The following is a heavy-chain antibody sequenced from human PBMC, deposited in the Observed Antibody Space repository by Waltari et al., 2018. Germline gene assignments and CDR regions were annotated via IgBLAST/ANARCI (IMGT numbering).Heavy chain of an antibody. CDR3: ARETSEPNWFDP. V-gene: IGHV3-23*01. CDR2: ISGSGNDT. J-gene: IGHJ5*02. Sequence: DVQLLESGGGVVQRGGSLRVACTTSGIPFSPYAMAWVRQGLGQGLEWVSTISGSGNDTYYADSVKGRFTISRDNSKNTVFLQMNMLRVEDTANYYCARETSEPNWFDPWGQGTLVTVSS. D-gene: IGHD1-26*01. CDR1: GIPFSPYA.